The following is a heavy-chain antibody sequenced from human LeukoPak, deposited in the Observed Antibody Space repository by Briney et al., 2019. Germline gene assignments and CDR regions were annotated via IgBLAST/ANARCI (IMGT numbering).Heavy chain of an antibody. CDR2: INPSGGSA. J-gene: IGHJ5*02. V-gene: IGHV1-46*01. CDR1: GYTFTSYY. Sequence: ASVKVSCKASGYTFTSYYMHWVRQAPGQGLEWMGIINPSGGSASYAQKFQGRVTMTRDTSTSTVYMELSSLRSEDTAVYYCAREVTIFGVVIQGGWFDPWGQGTLVTVSS. D-gene: IGHD3-3*01. CDR3: AREVTIFGVVIQGGWFDP.